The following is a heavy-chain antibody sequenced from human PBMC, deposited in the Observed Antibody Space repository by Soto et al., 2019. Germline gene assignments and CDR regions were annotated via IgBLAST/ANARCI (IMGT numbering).Heavy chain of an antibody. Sequence: QVQLVQSGAGVKKPGSSVKVSCNASGGTFSSYTISWVRQAPGQGLEWMGRIIPILGIANYAQKFQGRVTITADKSTSTAYMELSSLRSEDTAVYYCARTGSGIAAAEDEYFQHWGQGTLVTVSS. CDR3: ARTGSGIAAAEDEYFQH. J-gene: IGHJ1*01. CDR1: GGTFSSYT. D-gene: IGHD6-13*01. CDR2: IIPILGIA. V-gene: IGHV1-69*02.